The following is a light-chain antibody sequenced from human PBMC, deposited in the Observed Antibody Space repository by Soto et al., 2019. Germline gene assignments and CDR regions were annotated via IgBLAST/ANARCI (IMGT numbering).Light chain of an antibody. V-gene: IGKV1-33*01. Sequence: DTQMTQSPSSLSASVGDTVTITCQASRDIADSLNWYQQRAGQAPKLLIYDASNLQSGVPARFSGSGTGTSFILTINSLQPEDFATYYCQQYDDPFTFG. CDR2: DAS. CDR1: RDIADS. J-gene: IGKJ5*01. CDR3: QQYDDPFT.